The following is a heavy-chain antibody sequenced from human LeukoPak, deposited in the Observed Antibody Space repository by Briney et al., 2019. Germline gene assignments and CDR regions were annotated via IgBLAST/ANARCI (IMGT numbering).Heavy chain of an antibody. J-gene: IGHJ4*02. CDR3: ARYCSSTSCYDLGDY. Sequence: GGSLRLSCAASGFTFSSYSMNWVRQAPGKGLEWVSYISSSSSTIYYADSVKGRFTISRDNAKNSLYLQMNSLGAEDTAVYYCARYCSSTSCYDLGDYWGQGTLVTVSS. D-gene: IGHD2-2*01. V-gene: IGHV3-48*01. CDR2: ISSSSSTI. CDR1: GFTFSSYS.